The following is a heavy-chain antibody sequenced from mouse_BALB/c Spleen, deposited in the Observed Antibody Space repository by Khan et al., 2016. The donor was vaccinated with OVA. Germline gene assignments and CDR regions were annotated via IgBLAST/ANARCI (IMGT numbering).Heavy chain of an antibody. Sequence: EVELVESGPGLVKPSQSLSLTCTVTGYSITSGYGWNWIRQFPGNKLEWMGYISYSGSTNYNPSLTSRISITRDTSKNQFFLQLNSVTTEDTATYYCVRTARIKYWGQGTTLTVSS. D-gene: IGHD1-2*01. CDR1: GYSITSGYG. CDR3: VRTARIKY. CDR2: ISYSGST. J-gene: IGHJ2*01. V-gene: IGHV3-2*02.